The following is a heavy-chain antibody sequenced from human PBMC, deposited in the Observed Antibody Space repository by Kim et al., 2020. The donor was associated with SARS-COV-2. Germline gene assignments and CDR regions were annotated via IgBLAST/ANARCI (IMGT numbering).Heavy chain of an antibody. V-gene: IGHV4-59*01. CDR3: ARDKGGSSWTLFDY. D-gene: IGHD6-13*01. CDR1: GGSIIDYY. Sequence: SETLSLTCTVSGGSIIDYYWNWIRQPPGKGLEWIGHIYHSGSTIYNPSLKSRVTISVDTSKNQFSLRVNSVTAADTAVYYGARDKGGSSWTLFDYWGRGT. CDR2: IYHSGST. J-gene: IGHJ4*02.